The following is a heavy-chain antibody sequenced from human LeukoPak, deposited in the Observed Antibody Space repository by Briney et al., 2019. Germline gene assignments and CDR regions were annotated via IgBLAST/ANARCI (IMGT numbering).Heavy chain of an antibody. D-gene: IGHD4-17*01. Sequence: GASVKVSXKASGYTFTSYYMHWVRQAPGQGLEWMGWINPNSGGTNYAQNFQGRVTMTRDTSISTAYMELSSLRSDDTAVYYCARVGDYVGAFDIWGQGTMVT. J-gene: IGHJ3*02. V-gene: IGHV1-2*02. CDR1: GYTFTSYY. CDR3: ARVGDYVGAFDI. CDR2: INPNSGGT.